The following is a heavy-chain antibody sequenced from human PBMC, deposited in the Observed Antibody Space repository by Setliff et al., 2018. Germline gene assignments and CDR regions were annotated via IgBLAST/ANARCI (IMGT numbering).Heavy chain of an antibody. V-gene: IGHV3-49*04. Sequence: GGSLRLSCAASGFTFSSYAMSWVRQAPGKGLEWVGFTKNKTNRGTTEYAASVKGRFTISRDDSKSIAYLQMNSLKIEDTAVYYCTRGRFDPWGLGTLVTVSS. CDR1: GFTFSSYA. CDR2: TKNKTNRGTT. J-gene: IGHJ5*02. CDR3: TRGRFDP.